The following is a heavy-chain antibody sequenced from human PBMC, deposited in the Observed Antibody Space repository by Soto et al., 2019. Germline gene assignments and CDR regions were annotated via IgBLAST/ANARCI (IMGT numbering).Heavy chain of an antibody. Sequence: QVQLVQSGAEVKKPGSSVKVSCKASGGTFSSYAISWVRQAPGQGLEWMGGIIPIFGTANYAQKFQGRVTIXXDXSXXTGYMELSSLRSEDTAVYYCARGVDTAHYYYGMDVWGQGTTVTVSS. CDR3: ARGVDTAHYYYGMDV. J-gene: IGHJ6*02. D-gene: IGHD5-18*01. V-gene: IGHV1-69*12. CDR2: IIPIFGTA. CDR1: GGTFSSYA.